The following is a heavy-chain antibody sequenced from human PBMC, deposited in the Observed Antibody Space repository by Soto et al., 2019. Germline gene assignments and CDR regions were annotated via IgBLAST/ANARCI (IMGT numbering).Heavy chain of an antibody. J-gene: IGHJ5*02. D-gene: IGHD2-15*01. CDR2: ISGAGYNT. CDR1: GCTFRNYA. V-gene: IGHV3-23*01. Sequence: EVQLLESGGGLVQPGGSLRLSCEASGCTFRNYAMSWVRQAPGKGLEWVSAISGAGYNTYYADSVKGRYTISRDQSKKTLYLQLNGPRAEDTALYYGAKDKGAGGGSCFDDWGQGALVTASA. CDR3: AKDKGAGGGSCFDD.